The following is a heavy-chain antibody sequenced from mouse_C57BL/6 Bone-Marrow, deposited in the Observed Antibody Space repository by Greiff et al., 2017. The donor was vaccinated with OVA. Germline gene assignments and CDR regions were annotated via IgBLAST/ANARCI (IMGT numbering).Heavy chain of an antibody. Sequence: VQLQQSGPELVKPGASVKIPCKASGYTFTDYNMDWVKQSHGKSLEWIGDINPNNGGTIYNQKFKGKATLTVDKSSSTAYMELRSLTSEDTAVYYCARNYYSNYVPYFDYWGQGTTLTVSS. CDR2: INPNNGGT. CDR1: GYTFTDYN. D-gene: IGHD2-5*01. CDR3: ARNYYSNYVPYFDY. V-gene: IGHV1-18*01. J-gene: IGHJ2*01.